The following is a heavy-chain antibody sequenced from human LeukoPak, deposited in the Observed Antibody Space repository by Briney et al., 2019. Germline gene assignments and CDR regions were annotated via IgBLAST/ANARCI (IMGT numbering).Heavy chain of an antibody. CDR3: ARVLDSSGYYYYYGMDV. D-gene: IGHD3-22*01. V-gene: IGHV3-21*01. CDR2: ISSSSSYI. CDR1: GFTCSNYW. Sequence: GGSLRLSCAASGFTCSNYWMSWHRQAPGKGLEWVSSISSSSSYIYYEDSVKGRFTISRDNAKNSLYLKMNSLRAEDTAVYYCARVLDSSGYYYYYGMDVWGQGTTVTVSS. J-gene: IGHJ6*02.